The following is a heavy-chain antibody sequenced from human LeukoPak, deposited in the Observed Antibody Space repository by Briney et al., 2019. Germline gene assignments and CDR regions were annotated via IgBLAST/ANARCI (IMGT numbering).Heavy chain of an antibody. CDR2: IHYTGSS. D-gene: IGHD6-19*01. CDR3: ARMEGEWLPNAFDI. J-gene: IGHJ3*02. CDR1: GGSVNNYY. Sequence: SETLSLTCTVSGGSVNNYYWNWIRQSPGKGLEWIGYIHYTGSSNSNPSLKSRVTISVDTSKNQVSLKLSSVSVADTAVYYCARMEGEWLPNAFDIWAMGQWSPSL. V-gene: IGHV4-59*02.